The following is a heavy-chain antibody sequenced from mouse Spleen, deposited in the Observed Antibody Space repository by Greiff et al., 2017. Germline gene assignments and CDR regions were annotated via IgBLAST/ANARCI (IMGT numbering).Heavy chain of an antibody. CDR3: ARLNYGNYGYFDV. CDR2: IHPNSGST. J-gene: IGHJ1*01. D-gene: IGHD2-1*01. Sequence: VQLQQPGAELVKPGASVKLSCKASGYTFTSYWMHWVKQRPGQGLEWIGMIHPNSGSTNYNEKFKSKATLTVDKSSSTAYMQLSSLTSEDSAVYYCARLNYGNYGYFDVWGAGTTVTVSS. V-gene: IGHV1-64*01. CDR1: GYTFTSYW.